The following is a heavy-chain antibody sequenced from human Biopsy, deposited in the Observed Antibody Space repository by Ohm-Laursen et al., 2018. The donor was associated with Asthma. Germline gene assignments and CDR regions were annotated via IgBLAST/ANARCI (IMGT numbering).Heavy chain of an antibody. V-gene: IGHV3-7*01. CDR2: IKHDGSEK. CDR1: GFTFGNFW. J-gene: IGHJ1*01. Sequence: SLRLSCTASGFTFGNFWMSWGRQTPGKGLEWVANIKHDGSEKNHVDSLKGRFTISRDNAKNLLFLQMNSLRAEDTAVYYCARTFHFWSPYHAEHYQLWGQGTLVTVSS. CDR3: ARTFHFWSPYHAEHYQL. D-gene: IGHD3-3*01.